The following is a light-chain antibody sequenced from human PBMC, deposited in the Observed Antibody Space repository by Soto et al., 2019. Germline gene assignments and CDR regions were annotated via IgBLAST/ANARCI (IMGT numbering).Light chain of an antibody. CDR1: QSVSRNY. Sequence: EIVLTQSPGTLSLSPGERATLSCRTSQSVSRNYLAWYQQKPGQAPRLFIYGASSRAAGIPDRFSGFGSGTDFTLTISRLEPDDFAVYYCQQYDSSPWTFGQGTKVEV. V-gene: IGKV3-20*01. CDR3: QQYDSSPWT. CDR2: GAS. J-gene: IGKJ1*01.